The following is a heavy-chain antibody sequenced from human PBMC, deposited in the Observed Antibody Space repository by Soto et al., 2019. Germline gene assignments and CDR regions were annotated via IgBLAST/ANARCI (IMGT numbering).Heavy chain of an antibody. CDR2: IYSKADGGAA. Sequence: EVQLVESGGGFVKPGESLRLSCAGTGFTFSNAWMNWVRQAPGKGLEWVGRIYSKADGGAADYTAPVKGRFTISRDDSKNTVHLQMNGLETEDTAVYYCSTGRYLDYWGQGTLVTVSP. J-gene: IGHJ4*02. V-gene: IGHV3-15*07. CDR3: STGRYLDY. CDR1: GFTFSNAW.